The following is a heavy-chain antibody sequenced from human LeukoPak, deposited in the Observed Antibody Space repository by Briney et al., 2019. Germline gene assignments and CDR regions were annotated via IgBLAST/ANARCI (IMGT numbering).Heavy chain of an antibody. CDR1: GFNVSRYF. D-gene: IGHD3-3*02. CDR2: ILSGGST. CDR3: ARLYGTFLEWSPYFDY. Sequence: PRRSLILSGAGFGFNVSRYFLGWARPAPGAGLEWVSVILSGGSTYYADSVKRRFTISRHNSKNTLYLQMNSLRAEDTAVYYCARLYGTFLEWSPYFDYWGQGALVTVSS. J-gene: IGHJ4*02. V-gene: IGHV3-53*04.